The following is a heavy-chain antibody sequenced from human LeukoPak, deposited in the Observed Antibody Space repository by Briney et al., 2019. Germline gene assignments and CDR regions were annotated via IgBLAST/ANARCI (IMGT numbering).Heavy chain of an antibody. CDR3: ALTGTAMDV. D-gene: IGHD4-17*01. V-gene: IGHV6-1*01. CDR2: TYYRSKWYS. J-gene: IGHJ6*02. CDR1: GDSVSSNSAA. Sequence: SQTLSLTCAISGDSVSSNSAAWNWLRQSPWRGLEWLGRTYYRSKWYSEYAVSVKSRIIINPDTSKNQFSLQLNSVTPEDTAVYYCALTGTAMDVWGQGTTVTVSS.